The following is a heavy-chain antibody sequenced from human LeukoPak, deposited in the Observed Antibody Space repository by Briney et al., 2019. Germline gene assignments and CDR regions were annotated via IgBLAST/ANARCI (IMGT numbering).Heavy chain of an antibody. Sequence: PGGSLRLSCAASGFTVSSNYMSWVRQAPGKGLEWVAVISYDGSNKYYADSVKGRFTISRDNSKNTLYLQMNSLRAEDTAVYYCARDLGSAAGNENFDYWGQGTLVTVSS. CDR2: ISYDGSNK. V-gene: IGHV3-30-3*01. J-gene: IGHJ4*02. CDR3: ARDLGSAAGNENFDY. D-gene: IGHD6-13*01. CDR1: GFTVSSNY.